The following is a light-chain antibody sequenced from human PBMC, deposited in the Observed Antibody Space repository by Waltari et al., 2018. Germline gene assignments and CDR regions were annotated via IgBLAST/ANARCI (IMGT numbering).Light chain of an antibody. V-gene: IGKV2D-29*02. Sequence: DIVMTQTPPSLSVTPGQPASISCKSSQRLLHSDGKTYLYWYLQKPGQSPQLLIYEAFNRFSGVPDRFSGSGSGRDFTLKISRVEAEDVGVYYCMQTVQLPSFTFGQGTKLEIK. CDR3: MQTVQLPSFT. J-gene: IGKJ2*01. CDR2: EAF. CDR1: QRLLHSDGKTY.